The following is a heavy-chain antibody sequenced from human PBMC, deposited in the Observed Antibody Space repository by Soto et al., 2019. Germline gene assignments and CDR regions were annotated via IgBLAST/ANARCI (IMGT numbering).Heavy chain of an antibody. CDR3: AKAQGEATINSNFDY. J-gene: IGHJ4*02. CDR1: GLTSRSHA. Sequence: EVQLLESGGGVVQPGGSLRLSCVVSGLTSRSHAMSWVRRAPGQGLEWVADIGGGGYTAYYPDSVRGRFTISRTNSKNTGYLLIDNLRADDTAVYYCAKAQGEATINSNFDYWGQGTLVTVSS. D-gene: IGHD5-12*01. V-gene: IGHV3-23*01. CDR2: IGGGGYTA.